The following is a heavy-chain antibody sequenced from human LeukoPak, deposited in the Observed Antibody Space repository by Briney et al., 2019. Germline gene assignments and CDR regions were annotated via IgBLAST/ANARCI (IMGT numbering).Heavy chain of an antibody. CDR2: ISGSGGST. CDR3: ARVGVATILPGY. CDR1: GFTFSSYG. Sequence: GGTLRLSCAASGFTFSSYGMSWVRQAPGKGLEWVSAISGSGGSTYYADSVKGRFTISRDNAKNSLYLQMNSLRAEDTAVYYCARVGVATILPGYWGQGTLVTVSS. J-gene: IGHJ4*02. V-gene: IGHV3-23*01. D-gene: IGHD5-12*01.